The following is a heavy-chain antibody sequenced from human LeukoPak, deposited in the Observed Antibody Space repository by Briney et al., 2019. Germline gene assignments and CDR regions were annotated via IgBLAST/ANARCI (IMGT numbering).Heavy chain of an antibody. V-gene: IGHV1-18*01. D-gene: IGHD6-19*01. CDR2: ISAYNGNT. Sequence: ASVKVSCKASGYTFTSYGISWVRQAPGQGLEWMGWISAYNGNTNYAQKLQGRVTMTTDISTSTAYMELRSLRSDDTAVYYCALQWLVFGRTLMPAYGMDVWGQGTTVTVSS. J-gene: IGHJ6*02. CDR3: ALQWLVFGRTLMPAYGMDV. CDR1: GYTFTSYG.